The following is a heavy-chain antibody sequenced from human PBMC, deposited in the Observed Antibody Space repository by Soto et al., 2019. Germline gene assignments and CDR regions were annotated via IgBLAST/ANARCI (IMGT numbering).Heavy chain of an antibody. Sequence: GESLKISCKGSGYSFTSYWIGWVRQMPGKGLEWMGIIYPGDSDTRYSPSFQGQVTISVDKSISTAYLQWSSLKASDTAMYYCARRAYREYYDFWRPGYFDYWGQGTLVTVSS. J-gene: IGHJ4*02. CDR3: ARRAYREYYDFWRPGYFDY. CDR2: IYPGDSDT. CDR1: GYSFTSYW. V-gene: IGHV5-51*01. D-gene: IGHD3-3*01.